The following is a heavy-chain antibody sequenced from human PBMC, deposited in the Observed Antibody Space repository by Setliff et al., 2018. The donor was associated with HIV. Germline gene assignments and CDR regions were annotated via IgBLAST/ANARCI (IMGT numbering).Heavy chain of an antibody. J-gene: IGHJ4*01. CDR3: ARVRGGSSRGFLDY. V-gene: IGHV4-4*08. Sequence: SETMSLTCSVSDASFSSFYWSWIRQPTGKGLEWIGYVYSNGHTKYDPALKSRVSISIDTSRNQFSLKLTSVTAADTAVYFCARVRGGSSRGFLDYWSHGILVTVSS. D-gene: IGHD3-10*01. CDR1: DASFSSFY. CDR2: VYSNGHT.